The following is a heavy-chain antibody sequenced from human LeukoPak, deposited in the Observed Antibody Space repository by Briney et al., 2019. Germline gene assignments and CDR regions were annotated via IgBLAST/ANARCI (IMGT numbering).Heavy chain of an antibody. CDR1: GYTFTAYY. V-gene: IGHV1-2*02. CDR3: ARDVAALRLVDY. Sequence: ASVKVSCKASGYTFTAYYMHWVRQAPEQGLEWMGWINPNSGGTNYAQNFQDRVTMTRDTSISTAYMELSRLTSDDTAIYYCARDVAALRLVDYWGQGTLVTVSS. D-gene: IGHD6-13*01. CDR2: INPNSGGT. J-gene: IGHJ4*02.